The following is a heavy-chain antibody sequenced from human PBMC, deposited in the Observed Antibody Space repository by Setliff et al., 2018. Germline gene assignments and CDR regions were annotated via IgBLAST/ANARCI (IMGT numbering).Heavy chain of an antibody. CDR3: TRDSNHNWGSGRDY. CDR2: INADGSNT. J-gene: IGHJ4*02. D-gene: IGHD7-27*01. V-gene: IGHV3-74*01. Sequence: GGSLRLSCAASGFIFSSYWMHWVRQDAGKGLVWVSRINADGSNTNYADSVKGRFTISRDNAKNTLYLQMNSLKTEDTAVYYCTRDSNHNWGSGRDYWGQGTLVTVSS. CDR1: GFIFSSYW.